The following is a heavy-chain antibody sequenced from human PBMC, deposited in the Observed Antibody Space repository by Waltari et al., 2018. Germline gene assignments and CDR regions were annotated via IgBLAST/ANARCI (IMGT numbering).Heavy chain of an antibody. CDR3: AGPT. CDR2: IGASGISI. J-gene: IGHJ1*01. Sequence: EAHLAESGGTLVQPGGSLRLSCVASGFPFSGASGNWVRQAPGKGLEWVAYIGASGISIHYAASVKCRFTISRDNARNTLFLQMNNLRVDDTAVYYCAGPTWGQGTLVTVSS. V-gene: IGHV3-48*01. CDR1: GFPFSGAS.